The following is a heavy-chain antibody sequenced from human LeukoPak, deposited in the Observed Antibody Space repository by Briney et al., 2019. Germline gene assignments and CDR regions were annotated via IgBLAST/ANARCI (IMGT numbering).Heavy chain of an antibody. CDR2: ISYDGSNK. CDR3: AKTGRIAAARYYFDY. J-gene: IGHJ4*02. CDR1: GFTFSSYG. V-gene: IGHV3-30*18. Sequence: GGSLRPSCAASGFTFSSYGMHWVRQAPGKGLEWVAVISYDGSNKYYADSVKGRFTISRDNSKNTLYLQMNSLRAEDTAVYYCAKTGRIAAARYYFDYWGQGTLVTVSS. D-gene: IGHD6-13*01.